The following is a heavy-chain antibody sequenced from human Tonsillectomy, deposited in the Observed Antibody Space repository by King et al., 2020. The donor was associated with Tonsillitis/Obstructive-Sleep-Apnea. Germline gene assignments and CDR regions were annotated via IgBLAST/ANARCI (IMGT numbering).Heavy chain of an antibody. J-gene: IGHJ5*02. D-gene: IGHD3-9*01. V-gene: IGHV4-34*01. Sequence: VQLPQWGAGLLKPSETLSLTCAVYGGSFSGYYWSWIRQPPGKGLEWIGEINHSGSTNYNPSLKSRVTISVDTSKNHFSLKLSSVTAADTAVYYCARVYDFLTGGGPAPRFDPWGQGTLVTVSS. CDR1: GGSFSGYY. CDR3: ARVYDFLTGGGPAPRFDP. CDR2: INHSGST.